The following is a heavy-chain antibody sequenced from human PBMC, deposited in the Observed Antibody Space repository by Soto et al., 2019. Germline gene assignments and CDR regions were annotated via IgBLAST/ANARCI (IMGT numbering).Heavy chain of an antibody. V-gene: IGHV4-34*01. J-gene: IGHJ1*01. CDR2: LNDSGST. Sequence: SETLSLTCAVYGGSFSGYYCSWIRQPPGKGLEWIGELNDSGSTNYNASLKSRVSISVDTSKNQFSLKLSSVTAADTAVYYCARGRGGVQHWGQGTLVTVSS. CDR3: ARGRGGVQH. CDR1: GGSFSGYY. D-gene: IGHD3-10*01.